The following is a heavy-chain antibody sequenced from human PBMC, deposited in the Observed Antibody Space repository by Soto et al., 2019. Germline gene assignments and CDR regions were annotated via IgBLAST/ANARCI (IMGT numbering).Heavy chain of an antibody. CDR3: ARDGRYSSYCCDSDV. J-gene: IGHJ3*01. CDR1: GYDFSTYY. CDR2: IHPRDSDT. D-gene: IGHD6-6*01. Sequence: NLGESLKISCKGSGYDFSTYYIGWVRQMPGKGLEWLGLIHPRDSDTRYSPSFQGQVTISVDQSINTAYLQWSSLKASDTATYYCARDGRYSSYCCDSDVWGQGTKVTVSS. V-gene: IGHV5-51*01.